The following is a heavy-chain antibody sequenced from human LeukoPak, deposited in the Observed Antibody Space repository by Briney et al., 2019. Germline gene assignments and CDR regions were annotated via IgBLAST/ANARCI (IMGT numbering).Heavy chain of an antibody. J-gene: IGHJ3*02. CDR2: IYNSVST. CDR3: ASGGYSYGRAFDI. CDR1: SGSISSYY. Sequence: EPSETMSFTCTASSGSISSYYWSWIRKPPGKGLEWIGYIYNSVSTNYNPSLKSRVTISVDTSNNQCSLRLSSVTAADTAVYYCASGGYSYGRAFDIWGQGTMVTVSS. D-gene: IGHD5-18*01. V-gene: IGHV4-59*08.